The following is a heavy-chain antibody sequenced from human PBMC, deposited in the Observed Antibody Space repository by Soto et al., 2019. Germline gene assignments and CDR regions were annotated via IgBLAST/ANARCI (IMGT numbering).Heavy chain of an antibody. J-gene: IGHJ4*01. D-gene: IGHD6-19*01. CDR1: GFMFSAYA. CDR3: ARDPSPYTSGWYGIDF. V-gene: IGHV3-30-3*01. CDR2: MSYDGTNT. Sequence: GGSLRLSCTASGFMFSAYAMLWVRQAPGKGLEWVAAMSYDGTNTYYADSLKGRFTISRDNSKNTLFLQMSSLTADDSAVYYCARDPSPYTSGWYGIDFWGLGTLVTDSS.